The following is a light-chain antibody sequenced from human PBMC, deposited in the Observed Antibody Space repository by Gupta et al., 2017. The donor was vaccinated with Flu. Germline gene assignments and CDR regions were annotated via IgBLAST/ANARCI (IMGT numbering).Light chain of an antibody. CDR2: STN. V-gene: IGLV8-61*01. Sequence: QTVVTQEPSFSVSPGGTVTLTCGLSSGPVSTSYYPSWYQQTPGQAPRTLIYSTNTRSSGVPDRFSGSILGNKAALTITGAQADDESDYYCVLYMGSGIRWVFGGGTKLTVL. CDR3: VLYMGSGIRWV. J-gene: IGLJ3*02. CDR1: SGPVSTSYY.